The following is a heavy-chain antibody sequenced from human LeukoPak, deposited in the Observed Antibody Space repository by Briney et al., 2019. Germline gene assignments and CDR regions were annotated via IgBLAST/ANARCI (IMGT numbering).Heavy chain of an antibody. Sequence: QPGGSLRLSCAASGFTFSSYGMHWVRQAPGKGLEWVAVISHDGSNKYYSDSVKGRFTISRDNSKNTLYLQMNSLRVEDTAVYYCARDKIAAKYYFDYWGQGTLVTVSS. CDR3: ARDKIAAKYYFDY. CDR2: ISHDGSNK. D-gene: IGHD6-13*01. CDR1: GFTFSSYG. V-gene: IGHV3-30*03. J-gene: IGHJ4*02.